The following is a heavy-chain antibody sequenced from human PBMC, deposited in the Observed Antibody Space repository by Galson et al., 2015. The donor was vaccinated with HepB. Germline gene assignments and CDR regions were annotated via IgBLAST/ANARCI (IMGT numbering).Heavy chain of an antibody. J-gene: IGHJ4*02. Sequence: SVKVSCKASGYTFTSHTLDWLRQAPGQGPEWVGRINTYNGQPEFAQKFQGRVTMTIETSTSTAYMELKSLRSDDTAVYYCARRNFDEEAFDYWGQGTLVTVSS. CDR2: INTYNGQP. CDR3: ARRNFDEEAFDY. V-gene: IGHV1-18*01. CDR1: GYTFTSHT.